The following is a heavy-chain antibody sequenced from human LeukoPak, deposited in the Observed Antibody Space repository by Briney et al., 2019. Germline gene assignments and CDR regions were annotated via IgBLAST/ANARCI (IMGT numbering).Heavy chain of an antibody. CDR1: GGTFSSKA. V-gene: IGHV1-69*04. J-gene: IGHJ6*02. Sequence: SVKVSCKASGGTFSSKAVSWVRQAPGQGLEWMGRIIPIIGRVYYTQNFQDRVTFTADKPTNTAYMELSSLRSEDTAVYYCARGGSVGGDGLDVWGQGTTVIVSS. CDR3: ARGGSVGGDGLDV. CDR2: IIPIIGRV. D-gene: IGHD3-3*01.